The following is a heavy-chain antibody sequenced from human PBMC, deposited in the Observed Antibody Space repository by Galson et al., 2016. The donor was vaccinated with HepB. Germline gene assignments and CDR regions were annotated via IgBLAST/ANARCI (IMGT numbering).Heavy chain of an antibody. V-gene: IGHV3-23*01. CDR2: LIATSGRT. D-gene: IGHD6-13*01. Sequence: SLRLSCATSGFSFNNIAMSWVRQAPGKGLEWVSALIATSGRTYYADSVKDRFTISRDISKNTLSLHMTSLRVEDTAVYYCAKVGDSSWFDSWGQGTLVTV. CDR3: AKVGDSSWFDS. J-gene: IGHJ5*01. CDR1: GFSFNNIA.